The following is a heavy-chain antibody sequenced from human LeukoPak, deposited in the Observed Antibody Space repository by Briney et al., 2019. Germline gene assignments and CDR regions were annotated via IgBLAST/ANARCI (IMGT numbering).Heavy chain of an antibody. V-gene: IGHV3-30*02. J-gene: IGHJ3*02. CDR1: GFTFSSYG. D-gene: IGHD1-26*01. CDR3: ARYVIVDRTNAFDI. Sequence: GGSLRLSCAASGFTFSSYGMHWVRQAPGKGLEWVAFIRYDGSNKYYADSVKGRFTISRDNSKNTLYLQMNSLRAEDTAVYYCARYVIVDRTNAFDIWGQGTMVTVSS. CDR2: IRYDGSNK.